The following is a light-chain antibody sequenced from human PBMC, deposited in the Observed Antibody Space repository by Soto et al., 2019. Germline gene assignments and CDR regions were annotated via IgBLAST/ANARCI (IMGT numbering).Light chain of an antibody. J-gene: IGKJ1*01. CDR1: RRIGTW. CDR3: QQYKSYWT. Sequence: DIQMTKSPSPLSASVGEGFTIPCRPSRRIGTWLAWYQQKPGKAPKLLISDASSLETGVPSRFSGSGSGTEFTLTINSLQPDDFATYYCQQYKSYWTFGQGTKVDIK. CDR2: DAS. V-gene: IGKV1-5*01.